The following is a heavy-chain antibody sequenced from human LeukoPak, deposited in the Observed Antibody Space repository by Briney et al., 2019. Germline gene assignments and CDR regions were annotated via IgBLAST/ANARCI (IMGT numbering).Heavy chain of an antibody. V-gene: IGHV1-2*02. Sequence: ASVKVSCKASGYTFTGYYMHWVRQAPGQGLERKGWINPNSGGTNYAQKFQGRVTMTRDTSISTAYMELSRLRSDDTAVYYCAKASASIVVVVAAFDYCSQGTLVTVSS. CDR3: AKASASIVVVVAAFDY. CDR2: INPNSGGT. J-gene: IGHJ4*02. D-gene: IGHD2-15*01. CDR1: GYTFTGYY.